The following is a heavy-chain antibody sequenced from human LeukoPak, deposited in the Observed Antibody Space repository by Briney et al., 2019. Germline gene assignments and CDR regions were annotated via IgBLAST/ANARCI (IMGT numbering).Heavy chain of an antibody. J-gene: IGHJ4*02. CDR3: TRAPYYYDSSGSVGPYFDY. V-gene: IGHV3-33*01. D-gene: IGHD3-22*01. CDR2: IWYDGSNK. CDR1: GFTFSSYG. Sequence: GGSLRLSCAASGFTFSSYGMHWVRQAPGKGLEWVAVIWYDGSNKYYADSVKGRFTISRDNSENTLYLQMNSLRAEDTAVYYCTRAPYYYDSSGSVGPYFDYWGQGTLVTVSS.